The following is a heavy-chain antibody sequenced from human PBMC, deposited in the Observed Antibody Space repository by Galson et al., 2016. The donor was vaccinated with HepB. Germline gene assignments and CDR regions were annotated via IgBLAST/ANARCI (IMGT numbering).Heavy chain of an antibody. CDR3: ARGPLRFLEWLRLLGTEIDY. Sequence: SLRLSCAASGFTFSGYALSWVRQTPGKGLEWVSGINSSGGSTYYADSVKGRFTISRDNAKNTLYLQMNSLRAEDTAVYYCARGPLRFLEWLRLLGTEIDYWGQGTLVTVSS. CDR2: INSSGGST. CDR1: GFTFSGYA. J-gene: IGHJ4*02. D-gene: IGHD3-3*01. V-gene: IGHV3-23*01.